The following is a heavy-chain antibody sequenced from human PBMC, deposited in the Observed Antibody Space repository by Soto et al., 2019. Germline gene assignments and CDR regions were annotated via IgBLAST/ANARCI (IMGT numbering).Heavy chain of an antibody. Sequence: ASLKISCKGSGYSFTSYWIGWVRQMPGKGLEWMGIIYPGDSDTRYSPSFQGQVTISADKSISTAYLQWSSLKASDTAMYYCASSTEGGYDYYGMDVWGQGTTVTVSS. V-gene: IGHV5-51*01. CDR2: IYPGDSDT. CDR1: GYSFTSYW. CDR3: ASSTEGGYDYYGMDV. J-gene: IGHJ6*02. D-gene: IGHD3-16*01.